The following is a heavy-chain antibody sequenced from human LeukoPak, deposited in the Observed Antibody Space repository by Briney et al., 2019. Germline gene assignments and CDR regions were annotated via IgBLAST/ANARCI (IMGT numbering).Heavy chain of an antibody. CDR3: ARPFIAAAGGFAEGFDP. D-gene: IGHD6-13*01. CDR2: IWYDGSNK. V-gene: IGHV3-33*08. CDR1: GFTFSSYA. Sequence: TGGSLRLSCAASGFTFSSYAMSWVRQAPGKGLEWVAVIWYDGSNKYYADSVKGRFTISRDNSKNTLYLQMNSLRAEDTAVYYCARPFIAAAGGFAEGFDPWGQGTLVTVSS. J-gene: IGHJ5*02.